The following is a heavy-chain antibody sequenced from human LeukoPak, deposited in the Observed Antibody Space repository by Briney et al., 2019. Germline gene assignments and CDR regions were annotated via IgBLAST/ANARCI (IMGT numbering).Heavy chain of an antibody. CDR2: INPNSGGT. Sequence: ASVKVSCKASGYTFTGYYMHWVRQAPGQGLEWMGWINPNSGGTNYAQKFQGRVTMTRDTSISTAYMELSRLRSDDTAVYYCARVGSSGYYYKCYFDYWGQGTLVTVSS. D-gene: IGHD3-22*01. CDR3: ARVGSSGYYYKCYFDY. J-gene: IGHJ4*02. CDR1: GYTFTGYY. V-gene: IGHV1-2*02.